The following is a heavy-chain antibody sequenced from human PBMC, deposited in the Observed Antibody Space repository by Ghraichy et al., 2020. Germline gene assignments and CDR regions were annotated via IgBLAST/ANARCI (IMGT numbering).Heavy chain of an antibody. CDR3: ARGGADYYDRNFPFDY. D-gene: IGHD3-22*01. CDR1: GGSFSGYY. J-gene: IGHJ4*02. V-gene: IGHV4-34*01. Sequence: SETLSLTCAVYGGSFSGYYWSWIRQPPGKGLEWIGEINHSGSTNYNPSLKSRVTISVDTSKNQFSLKLSSVTAADTAVYYCARGGADYYDRNFPFDYWGQGTLVTVSS. CDR2: INHSGST.